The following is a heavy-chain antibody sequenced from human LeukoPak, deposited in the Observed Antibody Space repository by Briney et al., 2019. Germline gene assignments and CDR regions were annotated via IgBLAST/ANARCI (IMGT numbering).Heavy chain of an antibody. CDR1: GFXVSSNY. CDR3: ARDMAGDYYDSGSYGYFDY. D-gene: IGHD3-22*01. CDR2: IYSGGSE. Sequence: GGSLRLSCAASGFXVSSNYISWVRQAPGKGLEWVSVIYSGGSEYYADSVKGRFTISRDNFKNRLYLQMNSLRAEDTAVYYCARDMAGDYYDSGSYGYFDYWGQGTLVTVSS. J-gene: IGHJ4*02. V-gene: IGHV3-66*01.